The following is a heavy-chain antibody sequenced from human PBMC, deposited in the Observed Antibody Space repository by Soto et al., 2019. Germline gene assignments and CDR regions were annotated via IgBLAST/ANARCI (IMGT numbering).Heavy chain of an antibody. CDR2: IYYSGST. D-gene: IGHD3-9*01. Sequence: QVQLQESGPGLVKPSQTLSLNCPVSGGSISSGGYYWSWIRQHPGKGLEWIGYIYYSGSTYYNTSRKSRVTISIDTSKNQFSLKLSSGTAADTALYYCARDESDILTGYYGMDVWGQGTTVTVSS. J-gene: IGHJ6*02. V-gene: IGHV4-31*03. CDR1: GGSISSGGYY. CDR3: ARDESDILTGYYGMDV.